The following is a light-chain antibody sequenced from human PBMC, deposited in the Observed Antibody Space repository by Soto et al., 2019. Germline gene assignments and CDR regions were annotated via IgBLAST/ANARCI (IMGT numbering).Light chain of an antibody. CDR3: QQRSNWIT. J-gene: IGKJ5*01. Sequence: EIVLTQSPATLSLSPGDRATLSCRASQDINIYLAWYQHKPGQAPRLLIYEASKRATGIPARFSGSGSRTDFTLTITSLEPEDFAVYYCQQRSNWITFGQGTRLEIK. CDR1: QDINIY. CDR2: EAS. V-gene: IGKV3-11*01.